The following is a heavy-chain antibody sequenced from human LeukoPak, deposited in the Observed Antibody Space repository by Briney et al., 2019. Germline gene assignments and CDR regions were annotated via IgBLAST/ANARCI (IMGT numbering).Heavy chain of an antibody. V-gene: IGHV3-48*04. Sequence: GGSLRLSCAASGFTFSSYWMSWVRQAPGKGLEWVSYISSGGSTIYYADSVKGRFTISRDNGKNSLYLQLNSLRADDTAVYYCARIESYGSGYYHYYYMDVWGEGTTVTVSS. D-gene: IGHD3-10*01. J-gene: IGHJ6*03. CDR1: GFTFSSYW. CDR3: ARIESYGSGYYHYYYMDV. CDR2: ISSGGSTI.